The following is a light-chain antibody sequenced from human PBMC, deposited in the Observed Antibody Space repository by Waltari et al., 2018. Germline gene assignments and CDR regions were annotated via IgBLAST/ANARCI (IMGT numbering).Light chain of an antibody. CDR2: AAS. V-gene: IGKV1-9*01. J-gene: IGKJ2*01. Sequence: DIQLTQSPSFLSASVGDRVTITCRASQGIGSYLAWYQQKPGEAPKLLISAASTLQSGVPSRFSGSGSGTEFTLTISSLQPEDFATYYCQQLNSFPYTFGQGTKLDIK. CDR3: QQLNSFPYT. CDR1: QGIGSY.